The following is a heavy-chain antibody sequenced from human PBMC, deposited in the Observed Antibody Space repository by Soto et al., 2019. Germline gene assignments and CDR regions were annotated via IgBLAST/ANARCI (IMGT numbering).Heavy chain of an antibody. V-gene: IGHV3-23*01. CDR1: GFTFSSYA. CDR3: AGPLGYCSGGSCYSAPTYNWFDP. D-gene: IGHD2-15*01. J-gene: IGHJ5*02. Sequence: EVQLLESGGGLVQPGGSLRLSCAASGFTFSSYAMSWVRQAPGKGLEWVSAISGSGGSTYYADSVKGRFTISRDNSKNTLYLQMSSLRAEDTAVYYCAGPLGYCSGGSCYSAPTYNWFDPWGQGTLVTVSS. CDR2: ISGSGGST.